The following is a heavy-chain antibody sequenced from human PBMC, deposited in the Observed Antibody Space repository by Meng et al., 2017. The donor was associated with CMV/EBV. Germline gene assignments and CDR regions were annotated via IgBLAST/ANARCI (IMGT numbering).Heavy chain of an antibody. CDR2: ISWDGGST. V-gene: IGHV3-43*01. CDR1: GFTCEDYT. J-gene: IGHJ6*02. Sequence: ETLSLIWAASGFTCEDYTMHWVRQAPGKGLEWVSLISWDGGSTYYADSVKGRFTISRDNSKNSLYLQMNSLRTEDTALYYCAKDMGDYYYYGMDVWGQGTTVTVSS. CDR3: AKDMGDYYYYGMDV.